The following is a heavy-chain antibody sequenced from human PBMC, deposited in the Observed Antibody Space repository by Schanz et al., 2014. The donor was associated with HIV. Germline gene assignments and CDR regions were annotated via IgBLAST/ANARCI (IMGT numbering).Heavy chain of an antibody. Sequence: QVQLRESGPGLVKPSETLSLTCTVSGDSISSSYWIWIRQPPGKGLEWIGYTHYRGSTNYNPSLKSRGSTSVDTSKNQFSLKLSSVTAADTAVYYCARASRGGLPYTGGWYYFDLWGQGILVTVSS. CDR1: GDSISSSY. V-gene: IGHV4-59*01. CDR3: ARASRGGLPYTGGWYYFDL. J-gene: IGHJ4*02. D-gene: IGHD2-15*01. CDR2: THYRGST.